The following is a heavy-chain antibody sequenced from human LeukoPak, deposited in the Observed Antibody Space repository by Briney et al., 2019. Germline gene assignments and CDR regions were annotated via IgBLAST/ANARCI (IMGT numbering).Heavy chain of an antibody. CDR2: TYYRSKWYN. CDR1: GDSVSSNSAA. Sequence: SRTLSLTCAISGDSVSSNSAACNWIRQSPSRGLEWLGRTYYRSKWYNDYAVSVKGRITISADTSKNQFSLQLNSVTPEDTAVYYCARSISGLGDWGQGTLVTVSS. CDR3: ARSISGLGD. D-gene: IGHD3-16*01. V-gene: IGHV6-1*01. J-gene: IGHJ4*02.